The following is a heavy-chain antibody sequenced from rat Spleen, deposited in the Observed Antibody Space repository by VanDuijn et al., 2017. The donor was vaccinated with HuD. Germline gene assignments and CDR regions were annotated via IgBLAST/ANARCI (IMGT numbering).Heavy chain of an antibody. V-gene: IGHV5-17*01. Sequence: EVQLVGSGGGLVQPGRSLKLSCAASGFTFSDYAMAWVRQAPKKGLEWVATIIYDGSNTYYRDSVKGRFTISRDNAKNTLYLQMDSLRSEDTATYYCAKVHNNYYNWFAYWGQGTLVTVSS. J-gene: IGHJ3*01. CDR1: GFTFSDYA. CDR2: IIYDGSNT. D-gene: IGHD1-10*01. CDR3: AKVHNNYYNWFAY.